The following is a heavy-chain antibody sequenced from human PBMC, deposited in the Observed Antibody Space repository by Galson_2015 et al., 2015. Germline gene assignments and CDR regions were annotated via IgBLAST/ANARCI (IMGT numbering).Heavy chain of an antibody. CDR2: ISAYNGNT. D-gene: IGHD2-15*01. CDR1: GYTFTSYG. J-gene: IGHJ5*02. CDR3: ARDQSVADWFDP. Sequence: SVKVSCKASGYTFTSYGISWMRQAPGQGLEWMGWISAYNGNTNYAQKLQGRVTMTTDTSTSTAYMELRSLRSDDTAVYYCARDQSVADWFDPWGQGTLVTVSS. V-gene: IGHV1-18*04.